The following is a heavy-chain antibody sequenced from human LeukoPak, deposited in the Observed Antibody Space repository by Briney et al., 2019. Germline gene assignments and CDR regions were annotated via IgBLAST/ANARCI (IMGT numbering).Heavy chain of an antibody. D-gene: IGHD3-22*01. CDR3: ARIPYSRTDSSGYYSVLYYFDY. Sequence: GGSPRLSCVASGFTFSSYWMSWVRQAPGKGLEWVANIKQDGSEKYYVDSVKGRFTISRDNDKNSLYLQMNSLRAEDTAVYYYARIPYSRTDSSGYYSVLYYFDYWGQGTLVTVSS. J-gene: IGHJ4*02. CDR2: IKQDGSEK. V-gene: IGHV3-7*01. CDR1: GFTFSSYW.